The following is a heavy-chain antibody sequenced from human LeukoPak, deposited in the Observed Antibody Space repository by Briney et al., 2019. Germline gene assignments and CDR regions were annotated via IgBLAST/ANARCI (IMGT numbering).Heavy chain of an antibody. CDR3: ARDYYDSSGLDY. CDR2: IYYSGST. CDR1: GGSISSYY. V-gene: IGHV4-59*01. J-gene: IGHJ4*02. Sequence: SETLSLTCTVSGGSISSYYWSWIRQPPGKGLEWIGYIYYSGSTNYNPSLKSRVTISVDTSKNQFSLKLSSVTAADTAVYYCARDYYDSSGLDYWGQGTLVTVSS. D-gene: IGHD3-22*01.